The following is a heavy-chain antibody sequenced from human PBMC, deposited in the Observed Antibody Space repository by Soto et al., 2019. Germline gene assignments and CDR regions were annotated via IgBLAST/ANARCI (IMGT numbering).Heavy chain of an antibody. Sequence: QITLKESGPTLVKPTQTLTLTCTFSGFSLSTSGVGVGWIRQPPGKALEWLALIYWNDDKRYSPSLKSRLTIPKDTSKIQVVLTMTNMDPVDTATYYCAHRGYSYGLDYWGQGTLVTVSS. J-gene: IGHJ4*02. V-gene: IGHV2-5*01. CDR1: GFSLSTSGVG. D-gene: IGHD5-18*01. CDR2: IYWNDDK. CDR3: AHRGYSYGLDY.